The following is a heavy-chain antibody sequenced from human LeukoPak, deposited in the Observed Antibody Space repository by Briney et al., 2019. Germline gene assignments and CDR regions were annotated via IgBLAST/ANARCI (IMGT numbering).Heavy chain of an antibody. CDR1: GYTFTSYG. Sequence: ASVKVSCKASGYTFTSYGINWVRQAPGQGLEWMGWISAYNGNTNYAQKLQGRVTMTTDTSTSTAYMELRSLRSDDTAVYYCARGGPYYYDSSGYPACDYWGQGTLVTVFS. CDR2: ISAYNGNT. CDR3: ARGGPYYYDSSGYPACDY. V-gene: IGHV1-18*01. J-gene: IGHJ4*02. D-gene: IGHD3-22*01.